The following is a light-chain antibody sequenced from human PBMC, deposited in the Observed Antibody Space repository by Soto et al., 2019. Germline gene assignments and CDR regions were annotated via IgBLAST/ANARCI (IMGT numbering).Light chain of an antibody. V-gene: IGLV2-8*01. Sequence: QSALTQPPSASGSPGQSVTISCTGTSSDVGGYNYVSWYQQHPGKAPKLMIYEVSKRPSGVPDRFSGSKSGNTASLTVSGLQAEDEADYYCISYAGSNLLYVFGTATKVTVL. CDR3: ISYAGSNLLYV. CDR2: EVS. CDR1: SSDVGGYNY. J-gene: IGLJ1*01.